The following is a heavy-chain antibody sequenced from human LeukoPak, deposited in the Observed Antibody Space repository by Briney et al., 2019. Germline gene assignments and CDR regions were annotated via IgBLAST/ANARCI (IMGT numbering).Heavy chain of an antibody. Sequence: GGALRLSCAPSGFTFNNYLMSWVRQAPGRGLEWVANIQQDGSEKYYVDSVKGRFTISRDNAKNSLFLQMNSLRAEDTAVCYCARGMDDTPMPPGFWGQGTLVTVSS. J-gene: IGHJ4*02. V-gene: IGHV3-7*01. CDR2: IQQDGSEK. CDR3: ARGMDDTPMPPGF. CDR1: GFTFNNYL. D-gene: IGHD2-2*01.